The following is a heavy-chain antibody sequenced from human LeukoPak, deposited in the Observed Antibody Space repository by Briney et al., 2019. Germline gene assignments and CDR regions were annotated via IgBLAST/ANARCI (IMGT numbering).Heavy chain of an antibody. CDR3: ARGRGAAAAPGYFDY. D-gene: IGHD6-13*01. Sequence: SVKVSCTASGGTFSSYAISWVRQAPGQGLEWMGGIIPIFGTANYAQKFQGRVTITADESTSTAYMELSSLRSEDTAVYYCARGRGAAAAPGYFDYWGQGTLVTVSS. J-gene: IGHJ4*02. CDR2: IIPIFGTA. V-gene: IGHV1-69*13. CDR1: GGTFSSYA.